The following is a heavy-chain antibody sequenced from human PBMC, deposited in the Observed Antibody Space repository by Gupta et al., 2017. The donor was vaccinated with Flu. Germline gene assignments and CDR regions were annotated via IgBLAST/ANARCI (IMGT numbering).Heavy chain of an antibody. J-gene: IGHJ4*01. Sequence: VQLQESGPGLVKPSRTLSLTYAVSGGSISSSNWCSWVRPPPGKGLEWIGEIYHSGSTNNNPSLKSRVTISVDKPKNQFSLQMSSVTAADTAVYYVASRRERRHFDYWGHVTLVTVYS. V-gene: IGHV4-4*02. CDR2: IYHSGST. CDR1: GGSISSSNW. D-gene: IGHD1-1*01. CDR3: ASRRERRHFDY.